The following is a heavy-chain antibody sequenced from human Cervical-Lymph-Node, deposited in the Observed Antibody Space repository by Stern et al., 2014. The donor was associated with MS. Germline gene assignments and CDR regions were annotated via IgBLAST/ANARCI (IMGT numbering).Heavy chain of an antibody. CDR3: ARGKRIAWELDY. V-gene: IGHV4-59*01. CDR2: IYYGGST. J-gene: IGHJ4*02. Sequence: VQLQESGPGLVKHSETLSLTCTVSGGSISSYYWSWIRQPPGKGLEWIGDIYYGGSTSYNPSLKSRVTISVDTSKNQFSLKVGSVTAADTAVYYCARGKRIAWELDYWGQGTLVTVSS. D-gene: IGHD2-21*01. CDR1: GGSISSYY.